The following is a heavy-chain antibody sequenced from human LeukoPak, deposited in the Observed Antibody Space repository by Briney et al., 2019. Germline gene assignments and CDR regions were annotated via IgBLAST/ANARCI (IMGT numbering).Heavy chain of an antibody. Sequence: GGSLRLSCAASGFTFSSYWMSWVRQAPGKGLEWVANIKQDGSEKYYVDSVKGRFIISRDNAKNSLYLQMNSLRAEDTAVYYCARVGYRYYYYGMDVWGKGTTVTVSS. J-gene: IGHJ6*04. CDR3: ARVGYRYYYYGMDV. CDR2: IKQDGSEK. D-gene: IGHD5-18*01. V-gene: IGHV3-7*03. CDR1: GFTFSSYW.